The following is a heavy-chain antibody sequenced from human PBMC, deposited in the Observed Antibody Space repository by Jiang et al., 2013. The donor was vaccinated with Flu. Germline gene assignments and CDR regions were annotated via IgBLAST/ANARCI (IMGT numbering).Heavy chain of an antibody. D-gene: IGHD3-10*01. J-gene: IGHJ3*01. CDR2: VFYNGNT. CDR1: GASISRSRYY. CDR3: ARASYYYDSGTYRAFDV. V-gene: IGHV4-39*01. Sequence: LLKPSETLSLSCNVSGASISRSRYYWGWIRQPPGKGLGWVGNVFYNGNTYYKPSLESRVTISVDTSRNQFSLKLTSVTAADTAVYYCARASYYYDSGTYRAFDVWGQGTVVTVSS.